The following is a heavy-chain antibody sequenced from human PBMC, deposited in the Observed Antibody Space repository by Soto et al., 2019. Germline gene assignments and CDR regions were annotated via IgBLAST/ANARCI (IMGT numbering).Heavy chain of an antibody. CDR1: GGPISSYY. J-gene: IGHJ4*02. D-gene: IGHD6-19*01. Sequence: QVQLQESGPGLVKPSETLSLNCTVSGGPISSYYWSWIRQSPGKGLEWIGYIYYSGSTNYNPSLKSQDTISVDTSKNQFSLELSSVTAADTAVYYCARGSSGWPPRLDYWGQGTLVTVSS. CDR2: IYYSGST. V-gene: IGHV4-59*01. CDR3: ARGSSGWPPRLDY.